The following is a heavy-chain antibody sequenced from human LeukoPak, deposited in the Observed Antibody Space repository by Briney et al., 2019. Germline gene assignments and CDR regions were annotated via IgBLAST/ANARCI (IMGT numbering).Heavy chain of an antibody. J-gene: IGHJ4*02. D-gene: IGHD3-10*01. CDR2: IKQDGTEK. CDR3: VRVALYYYGSGSFYFFEH. Sequence: GESLRLSCAASGFPFTTYWLAWVRQPPGKGLEWVANIKQDGTEKYYVVSVKGRFTISRDNAKNSLYLLMNTLRVEDTAIYYCVRVALYYYGSGSFYFFEHWGQGTPVTASS. CDR1: GFPFTTYW. V-gene: IGHV3-7*01.